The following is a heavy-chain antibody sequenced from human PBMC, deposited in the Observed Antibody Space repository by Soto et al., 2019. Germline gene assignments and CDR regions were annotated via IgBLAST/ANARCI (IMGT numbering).Heavy chain of an antibody. D-gene: IGHD1-26*01. V-gene: IGHV3-23*01. CDR1: GFTFSSYA. J-gene: IGHJ5*02. Sequence: GGYLRLSCAASGFTFSSYAMSWVRQAPGKGLEWVSAISGSGGSTYYADSVKGRFTISRDNSKNTLYLQMNSLRAEDTAVYYCAKDLSCSYGPQYSWFVPCGQGTLVSVS. CDR2: ISGSGGST. CDR3: AKDLSCSYGPQYSWFVP.